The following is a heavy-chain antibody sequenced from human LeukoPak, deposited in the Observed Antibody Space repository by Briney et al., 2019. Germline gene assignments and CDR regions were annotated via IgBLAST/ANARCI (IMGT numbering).Heavy chain of an antibody. CDR1: GFTFSSYE. CDR3: ARQTYSSSWYSRDAFDI. D-gene: IGHD6-13*01. V-gene: IGHV3-48*03. J-gene: IGHJ3*02. CDR2: ISSSGSTI. Sequence: GGSLRLSCAASGFTFSSYEMNWVRQAPGKGLEWVSYISSSGSTIYYADSVKGRFTISRDNAKNSLYLQMNSLRAEDTAVYYCARQTYSSSWYSRDAFDIWGQGTMVTVSS.